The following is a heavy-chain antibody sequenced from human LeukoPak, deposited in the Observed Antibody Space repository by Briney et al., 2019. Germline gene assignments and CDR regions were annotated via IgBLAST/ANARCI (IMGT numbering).Heavy chain of an antibody. J-gene: IGHJ4*02. CDR2: IYYSGST. D-gene: IGHD1-26*01. V-gene: IGHV4-59*01. CDR3: AREGFSGSYFDY. Sequence: SETLSLTCTVSGGSFSGYYWSWIRQPPGKGLEWIGYIYYSGSTNYNPSLKSRVTISVDTSKNQFSLKLSSVTAADTAVYYCAREGFSGSYFDYWGQGTLVTVSS. CDR1: GGSFSGYY.